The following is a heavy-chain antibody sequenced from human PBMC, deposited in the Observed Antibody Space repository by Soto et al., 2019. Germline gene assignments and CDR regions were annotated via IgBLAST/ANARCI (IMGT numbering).Heavy chain of an antibody. CDR1: GDSVTLYF. D-gene: IGHD3-9*01. CDR2: THHTGTS. V-gene: IGHV4-59*02. J-gene: IGHJ1*01. CDR3: AKWKQDWRAFDS. Sequence: QVQLQESGRGLVRPSETLSLNCAVSGDSVTLYFWNCIRQPPGKPLEWLGYTHHTGTSRYNPSLRGRIATPVDNSENQFSLIFTSVTAADTAVYYCAKWKQDWRAFDSWGHGVLVAVSS.